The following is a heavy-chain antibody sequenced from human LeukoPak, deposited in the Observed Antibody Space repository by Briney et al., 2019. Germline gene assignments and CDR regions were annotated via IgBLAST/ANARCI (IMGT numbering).Heavy chain of an antibody. V-gene: IGHV1-18*04. CDR3: AREGCSGGSCYRINYYYYYMDV. D-gene: IGHD2-15*01. Sequence: ASVKVSCKASGYTFTSHYMHWVRQAPGKGLEWMGWISSYNGNKNYAQKLQGRVTMTTDTSTSTAYMELRSLRSDDTGVYYCAREGCSGGSCYRINYYYYYMDVWGKGTTVTVSS. CDR1: GYTFTSHY. CDR2: ISSYNGNK. J-gene: IGHJ6*03.